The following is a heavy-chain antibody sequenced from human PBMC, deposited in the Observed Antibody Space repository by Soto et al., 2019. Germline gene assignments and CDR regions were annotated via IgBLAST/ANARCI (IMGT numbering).Heavy chain of an antibody. J-gene: IGHJ4*01. CDR2: IYYSGST. CDR3: VDYRLLFDF. Sequence: SETLSLTCTVSGDSITSADYYWSWIRQSPERGLEWIGYIYYSGSTDYNPSFQSRVTISVDTSKNQFSLRLRSVTAADTAVYYCVDYRLLFDFWRHGTPVTVSS. V-gene: IGHV4-30-4*01. CDR1: GDSITSADYY. D-gene: IGHD4-17*01.